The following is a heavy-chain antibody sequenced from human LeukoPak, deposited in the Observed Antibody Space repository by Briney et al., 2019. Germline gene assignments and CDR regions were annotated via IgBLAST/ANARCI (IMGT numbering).Heavy chain of an antibody. CDR3: ARDRQGIAAAGTRFDY. V-gene: IGHV1-18*01. CDR1: GYTFTSYG. Sequence: ASVKVSCKASGYTFTSYGISWVRQAPGQGLEWMGWISAYNGNTNYAQKLQGRVTMTTDTSTSTAYMELRSLRSDDTAVYYCARDRQGIAAAGTRFDYWGQGTLVTVSS. D-gene: IGHD6-13*01. J-gene: IGHJ4*02. CDR2: ISAYNGNT.